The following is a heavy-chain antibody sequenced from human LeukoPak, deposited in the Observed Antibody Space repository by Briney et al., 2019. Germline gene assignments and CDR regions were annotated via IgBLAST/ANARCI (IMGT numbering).Heavy chain of an antibody. CDR1: GFTFSGSA. V-gene: IGHV3-73*01. D-gene: IGHD2-21*01. CDR2: IRSKANSYAT. J-gene: IGHJ4*02. Sequence: GGSLRLSCAASGFTFSGSAMHWVRQASGKGLEWVGRIRSKANSYATAYAASVKGRFTISRDDSKNTAYLQMNSLKTEDTAVYYCCVVVSWYFNYWGQGTLVTVSS. CDR3: CVVVSWYFNY.